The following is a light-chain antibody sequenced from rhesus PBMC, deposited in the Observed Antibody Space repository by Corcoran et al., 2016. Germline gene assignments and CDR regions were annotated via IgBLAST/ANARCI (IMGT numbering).Light chain of an antibody. J-gene: IGKJ1*01. CDR2: KAS. CDR1: QGISSW. CDR3: QQYNSAPWT. Sequence: DIQMTQSPSSLSASVGDRVSITCRASQGISSWLAWYQQKPGKAPNLLIYKASSLQIGVPSRFSGSGSGTDFTLTIRSLQPEDFATYYCQQYNSAPWTFGQGTKVENK. V-gene: IGKV1-21*01.